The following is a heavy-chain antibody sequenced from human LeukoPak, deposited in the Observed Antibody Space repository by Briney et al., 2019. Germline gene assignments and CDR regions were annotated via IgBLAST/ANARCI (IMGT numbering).Heavy chain of an antibody. CDR1: GGSIRSHY. J-gene: IGHJ6*03. D-gene: IGHD3-9*01. Sequence: SETLSLTCTVSGGSIRSHYWSWIRQPPGKGLEWIGYIYYSGSTNYNPSLKSRVTISVDTSKNQFSLKLSSVTAADTAVYYCAGITIFNYMDVWGKGTTVTVSS. CDR2: IYYSGST. V-gene: IGHV4-59*11. CDR3: AGITIFNYMDV.